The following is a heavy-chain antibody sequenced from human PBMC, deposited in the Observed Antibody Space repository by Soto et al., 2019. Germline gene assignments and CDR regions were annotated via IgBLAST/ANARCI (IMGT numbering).Heavy chain of an antibody. V-gene: IGHV3-23*01. CDR1: GFTIRNYA. CDR2: ISGGSDRT. D-gene: IGHD5-12*01. CDR3: EGSWT. Sequence: EVQVMESGGDLVQPGGSLRLSCAASGFTIRNYAMSWVRQAPGKALEWVSGISGGSDRTYYADSVKGRFTIFKDNSKNTLYLQMSSLRVEDTAVYHCEGSWTWGQGTMVTVSS. J-gene: IGHJ3*01.